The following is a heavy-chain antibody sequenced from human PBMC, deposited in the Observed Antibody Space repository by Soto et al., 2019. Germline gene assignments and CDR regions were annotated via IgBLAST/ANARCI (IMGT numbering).Heavy chain of an antibody. CDR2: ISGSGGST. Sequence: GGSLRLSCVASGFTFSSHAMSWVRQAPGKGLEWVSAISGSGGSTYYADSVKGRFTISRDNSKNTLYVHMNSLRAEDTAVYYCARAQPTYSSSYFDYWGQGTLVTVSS. J-gene: IGHJ4*02. V-gene: IGHV3-23*01. D-gene: IGHD3-22*01. CDR3: ARAQPTYSSSYFDY. CDR1: GFTFSSHA.